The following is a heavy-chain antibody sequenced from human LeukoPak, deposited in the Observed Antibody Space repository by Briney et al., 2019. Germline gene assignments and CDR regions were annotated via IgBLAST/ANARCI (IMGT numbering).Heavy chain of an antibody. Sequence: ASVKVSCKASGYTFTSYGISWVRQAPGQGLEWMGWISAYNGNTKYAQNLQGRVTMTTDTSTSTAYMELRSLRPDDTAVYYCARVRSSSSPDYYYYGLDVWGQGTTVTVSS. D-gene: IGHD6-6*01. CDR3: ARVRSSSSPDYYYYGLDV. J-gene: IGHJ6*02. CDR2: ISAYNGNT. V-gene: IGHV1-18*04. CDR1: GYTFTSYG.